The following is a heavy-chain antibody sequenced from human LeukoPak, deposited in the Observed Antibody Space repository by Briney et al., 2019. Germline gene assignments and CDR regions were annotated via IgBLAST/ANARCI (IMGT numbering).Heavy chain of an antibody. D-gene: IGHD1-26*01. CDR2: ISSSSSTI. Sequence: GGSLRLSCGASGFTFSSYSMNWVRQAPGKGLEWVSYISSSSSTIYYADSVKGRFTISRDNAKNSLYLQMNSLRAEDTAVYYCAGREQDPYGMDVWGQGTTVTVSS. CDR1: GFTFSSYS. V-gene: IGHV3-48*04. J-gene: IGHJ6*02. CDR3: AGREQDPYGMDV.